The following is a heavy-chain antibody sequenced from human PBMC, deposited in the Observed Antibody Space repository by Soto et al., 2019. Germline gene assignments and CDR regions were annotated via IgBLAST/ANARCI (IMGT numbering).Heavy chain of an antibody. CDR3: ARGRLAVGSDWFDS. V-gene: IGHV3-23*01. J-gene: IGHJ5*01. Sequence: EVQLLESGGGLIHLGGSLRLACVASGITFNPNAMIWVRQAPGKGLEWVSAIDGDGGDTFFADFVKGRFTMSRDNSKNTVYLHMRSLTAEDTALYYWARGRLAVGSDWFDSWGPGTLVTVSS. CDR1: GITFNPNA. CDR2: IDGDGGDT. D-gene: IGHD1-26*01.